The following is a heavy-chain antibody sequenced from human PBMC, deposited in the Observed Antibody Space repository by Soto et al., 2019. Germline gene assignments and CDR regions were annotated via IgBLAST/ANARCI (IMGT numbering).Heavy chain of an antibody. Sequence: QVQLVQSGAEVKKPGSSVKVSCKASGGTFSSYAISWVRQAPGQGLEWMGGIIPIFGTANYAQKFQGRVTITADESTSTAYMELSSLRSEDTAVYYCASPHCSGGSCYQEYYYYGMDVWGQGTTVTVSS. V-gene: IGHV1-69*01. CDR3: ASPHCSGGSCYQEYYYYGMDV. D-gene: IGHD2-15*01. CDR1: GGTFSSYA. CDR2: IIPIFGTA. J-gene: IGHJ6*02.